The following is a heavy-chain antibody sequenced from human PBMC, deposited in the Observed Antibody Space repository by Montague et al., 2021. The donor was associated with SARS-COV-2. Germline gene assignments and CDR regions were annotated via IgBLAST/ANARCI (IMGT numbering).Heavy chain of an antibody. Sequence: SRSISFDASGFTSGDYQMTWVRQAPGKGLQWVANINQDETAKTYVDSVKGRFTISRDNAKNSLILQMNSLKDEDTAVYYCARSPRGSGTGWLDYWGQGTLVTVSS. D-gene: IGHD3/OR15-3a*01. J-gene: IGHJ4*02. CDR2: INQDETAK. V-gene: IGHV3-7*01. CDR1: GFTSGDYQ. CDR3: ARSPRGSGTGWLDY.